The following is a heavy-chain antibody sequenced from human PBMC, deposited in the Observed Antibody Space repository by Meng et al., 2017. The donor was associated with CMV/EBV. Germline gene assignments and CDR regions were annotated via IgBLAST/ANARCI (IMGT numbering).Heavy chain of an antibody. CDR2: INHSGST. J-gene: IGHJ4*02. D-gene: IGHD3-22*01. CDR1: GGSFSGYY. Sequence: GSLRLSCAVYGGSFSGYYWSWIRQPPGKGLEWIGEINHSGSTNYNPSLKSRVTISVDTSKNQFSLKLSSVTAADTAAYYCARTRDSSGYYIDYWGQGTLVTVSS. V-gene: IGHV4-34*01. CDR3: ARTRDSSGYYIDY.